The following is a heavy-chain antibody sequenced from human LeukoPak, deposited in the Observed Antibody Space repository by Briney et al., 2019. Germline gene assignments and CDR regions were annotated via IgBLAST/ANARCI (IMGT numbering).Heavy chain of an antibody. Sequence: GGSLRLSCVASGFPFSSYWMTWVRQAPGKGLEWVANIKQDGSKKSYVDSVKGRFTISRDNAKNSLYLQMNSLRAEDTAVYYCARVSRGKTGTRWGQGTLVTVSS. CDR3: ARVSRGKTGTR. CDR1: GFPFSSYW. CDR2: IKQDGSKK. J-gene: IGHJ4*02. D-gene: IGHD1-1*01. V-gene: IGHV3-7*01.